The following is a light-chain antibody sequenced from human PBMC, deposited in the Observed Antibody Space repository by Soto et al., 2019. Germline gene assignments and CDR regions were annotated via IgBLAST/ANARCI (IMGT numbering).Light chain of an antibody. V-gene: IGKV4-1*01. CDR3: QQYYTTPRT. Sequence: DIVMTQSPDSLAVSLGERATINCKSSQSVLYSSNNNNYLAWYQQKPGQPPKLLIYWASTRESGVPDRFSGSGSGTDVTLTISSLQAEDVAVYYCQQYYTTPRTFGQGTKVEI. J-gene: IGKJ1*01. CDR2: WAS. CDR1: QSVLYSSNNNNY.